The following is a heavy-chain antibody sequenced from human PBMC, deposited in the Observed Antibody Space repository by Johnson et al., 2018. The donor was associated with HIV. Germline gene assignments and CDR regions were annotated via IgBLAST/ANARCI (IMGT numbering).Heavy chain of an antibody. V-gene: IGHV3-66*02. J-gene: IGHJ3*02. Sequence: VQLVESGGGVVQPGRSLRVSCAASGCTVSNNYMSRVRQAPGKGLAWVSLIYSGGGTYYADSVKGRFTISRDNPENTLYLQMNSLRTEDTALYYCASKDSTYYYADFNIWGQGTMVTVSS. CDR1: GCTVSNNY. CDR3: ASKDSTYYYADFNI. D-gene: IGHD3-22*01. CDR2: IYSGGGT.